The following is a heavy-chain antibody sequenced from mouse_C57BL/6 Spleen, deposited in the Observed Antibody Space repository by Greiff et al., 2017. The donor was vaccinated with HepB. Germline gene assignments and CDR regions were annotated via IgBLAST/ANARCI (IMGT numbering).Heavy chain of an antibody. V-gene: IGHV1-80*01. D-gene: IGHD2-5*01. CDR1: GYAFSSYW. Sequence: VMLVESGAELVKPGASVKISCKASGYAFSSYWMNWVKQRAGKGLEWIGQIYPGDGDTNYNGKFKGKATLTADKSSSTAYMQLSSLTSEDSAVYFCARYSNHAMDYWGQGTSVTVSS. CDR2: IYPGDGDT. CDR3: ARYSNHAMDY. J-gene: IGHJ4*01.